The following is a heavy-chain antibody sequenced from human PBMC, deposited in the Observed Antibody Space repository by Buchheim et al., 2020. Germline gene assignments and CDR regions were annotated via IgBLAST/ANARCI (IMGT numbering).Heavy chain of an antibody. D-gene: IGHD2-8*01. Sequence: EVQLLESGGGLVQPGGSLRLSCAASGFTFSSYAMSWVRQAPGKGLEWVSAISGSGGSTYYADSVKGRFTISRDNSKHTLYLQMNSLRAEDTAVYYCAKAYCTNGVCYEGEDVDLWGRGTL. V-gene: IGHV3-23*01. J-gene: IGHJ2*01. CDR2: ISGSGGST. CDR1: GFTFSSYA. CDR3: AKAYCTNGVCYEGEDVDL.